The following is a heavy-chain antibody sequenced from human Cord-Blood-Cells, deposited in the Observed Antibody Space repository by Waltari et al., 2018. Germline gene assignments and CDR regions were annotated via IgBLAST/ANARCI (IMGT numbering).Heavy chain of an antibody. CDR3: ARGEADGSSSWYFDL. J-gene: IGHJ2*01. D-gene: IGHD6-6*01. Sequence: QVQLQESGPGLVKPSETLSLTCTVSGYSISSGYYWGWIRQPPGKGLEWIGSIYHIGITYYNPSLKTRVTISVDTSKNQFSLKLSSVTAADTAVYYCARGEADGSSSWYFDLWGRGTLVTVSS. CDR2: IYHIGIT. CDR1: GYSISSGYY. V-gene: IGHV4-38-2*02.